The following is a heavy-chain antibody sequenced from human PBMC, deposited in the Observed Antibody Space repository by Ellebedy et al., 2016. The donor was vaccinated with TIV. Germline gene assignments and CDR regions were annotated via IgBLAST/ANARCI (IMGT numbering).Heavy chain of an antibody. CDR2: VYYSGST. D-gene: IGHD3-10*01. V-gene: IGHV4-59*01. Sequence: MPGGSLRLSCTVSGGPIANYFWTWVRQPPGKGLEWMGNVYYSGSTNYSTSLKSRVIISVDMSKNQFSLRLSSVTAADTAVYYCARVFPDGSGSYYLDYWGQGILVTVSS. CDR1: GGPIANYF. CDR3: ARVFPDGSGSYYLDY. J-gene: IGHJ4*02.